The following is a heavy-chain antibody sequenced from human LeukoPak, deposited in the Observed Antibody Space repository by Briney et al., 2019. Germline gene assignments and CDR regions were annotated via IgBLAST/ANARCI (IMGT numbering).Heavy chain of an antibody. V-gene: IGHV4-4*07. J-gene: IGHJ4*02. CDR1: GGSISSYY. Sequence: KTSETLSLTCTVSGGSISSYYWSWIRQPAGKGLEWIGRIYTSGSTNYNPSLKSRVTMSVDTSKNQFSLKPSSVTAADTAVYYCAREGGALRYFDWTFYFDYWGQGTLVTVSS. CDR3: AREGGALRYFDWTFYFDY. D-gene: IGHD3-9*01. CDR2: IYTSGST.